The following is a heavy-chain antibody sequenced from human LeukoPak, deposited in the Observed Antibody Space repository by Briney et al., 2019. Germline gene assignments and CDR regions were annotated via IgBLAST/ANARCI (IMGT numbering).Heavy chain of an antibody. CDR2: IYYSGRT. CDR3: ARPNYYGSGSYYNGQNWFDP. V-gene: IGHV4-59*08. CDR1: GGSISSYY. Sequence: SETLSLTCTVSGGSISSYYWSWIRQPPGKGLEWIGYIYYSGRTNYNPSLKSRVTISVDTSKNQFSLKLSSVTAADTALYFCARPNYYGSGSYYNGQNWFDPWGQGTRLTVSS. D-gene: IGHD3-10*01. J-gene: IGHJ5*02.